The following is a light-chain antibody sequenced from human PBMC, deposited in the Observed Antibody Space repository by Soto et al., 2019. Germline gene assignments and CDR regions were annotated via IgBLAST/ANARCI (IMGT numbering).Light chain of an antibody. CDR2: GAS. Sequence: EIVMTQSPATLSVSPGERATLSCRASQSVRSNLAWYQQKLGQAPRLLIYGASTRATGIPARFSGSGSGTEFTLTISSLQSEDFAVFYCQQYEAWPRTFGQGTKL. CDR3: QQYEAWPRT. J-gene: IGKJ2*01. V-gene: IGKV3-15*01. CDR1: QSVRSN.